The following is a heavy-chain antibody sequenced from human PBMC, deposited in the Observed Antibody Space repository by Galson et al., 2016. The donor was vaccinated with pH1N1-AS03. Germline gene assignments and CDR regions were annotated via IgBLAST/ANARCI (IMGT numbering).Heavy chain of an antibody. V-gene: IGHV3-7*01. CDR3: ARDLGYGIKGYGFDN. CDR1: GFTFSRHC. Sequence: SLRLSCAASGFTFSRHCMTWVRQAPGKGLEWVANINRDGSEKDYLDSVKGRFTISRDDASNSLCLQMNSLRAEDTAMYYCARDLGYGIKGYGFDNWGQGTLVTVSS. CDR2: INRDGSEK. D-gene: IGHD5-12*01. J-gene: IGHJ4*02.